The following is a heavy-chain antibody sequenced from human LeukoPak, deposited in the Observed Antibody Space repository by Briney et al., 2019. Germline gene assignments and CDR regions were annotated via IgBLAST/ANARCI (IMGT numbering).Heavy chain of an antibody. D-gene: IGHD5-18*01. V-gene: IGHV4-34*01. CDR3: ARALARGYSLHFDY. J-gene: IGHJ4*02. CDR2: INHSGST. Sequence: PSETLSLTCAVYGGSFSGYYWSWIRQPPGKGLEWIGEINHSGSTNYNPSLKSRVTISVDTSKNQFSLKLSSVTAADTAVYYCARALARGYSLHFDYWGQGTLVTVSS. CDR1: GGSFSGYY.